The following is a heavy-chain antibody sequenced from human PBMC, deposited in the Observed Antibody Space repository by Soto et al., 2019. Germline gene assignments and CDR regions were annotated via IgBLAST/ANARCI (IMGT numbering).Heavy chain of an antibody. V-gene: IGHV1-69*12. J-gene: IGHJ4*02. CDR3: ARGETTVTDASEPFDY. D-gene: IGHD4-17*01. CDR2: IIPIFGTA. CDR1: GGTFSSYA. Sequence: QVQLVQSGAAVKKPGSSVKVSCKASGGTFSSYAISWVRQAPGQGLEWMGGIIPIFGTANYAQKFQGRVTITADESTSXAYMELSSLRSEDTAVYYCARGETTVTDASEPFDYWGQGTLVTVSS.